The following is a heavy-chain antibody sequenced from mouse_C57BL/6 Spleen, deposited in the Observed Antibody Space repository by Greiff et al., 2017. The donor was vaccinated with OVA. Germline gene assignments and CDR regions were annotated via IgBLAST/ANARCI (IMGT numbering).Heavy chain of an antibody. D-gene: IGHD2-5*01. CDR2: IHPSDSDP. V-gene: IGHV1-74*01. Sequence: QVQLQQPGAELVKPGASVKVSCKASGYTFTSYWMHWVKQRPGQGLEWIGRIHPSDSDPNYNQKFKGKATLTVAKSSSTAYMQLISLTSEDSAVDYCSYYSNTWFAYWGQGNLVTVSA. J-gene: IGHJ3*01. CDR3: SYYSNTWFAY. CDR1: GYTFTSYW.